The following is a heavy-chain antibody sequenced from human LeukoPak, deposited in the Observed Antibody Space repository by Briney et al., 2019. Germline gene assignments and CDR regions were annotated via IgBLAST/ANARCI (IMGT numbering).Heavy chain of an antibody. V-gene: IGHV3-30*03. Sequence: PGRSLRLSCAASGFTFSSYGMHWVRQAPGKGLEWVAVISYDGSNKYYADSVKGRFTISRDNSKNTLYLQMNSLRAEDTAVYYCASGEGYFDPIGDYWGQGTLVAVSS. CDR3: ASGEGYFDPIGDY. CDR1: GFTFSSYG. CDR2: ISYDGSNK. D-gene: IGHD3-9*01. J-gene: IGHJ4*02.